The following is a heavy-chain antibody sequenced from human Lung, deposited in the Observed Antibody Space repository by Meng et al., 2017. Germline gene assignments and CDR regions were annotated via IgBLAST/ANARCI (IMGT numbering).Heavy chain of an antibody. V-gene: IGHV3-21*01. Sequence: EVQLVESGGGLVKPGGFLRVSCVASGFTLSDYSMNWVRRAPGKGLEWVSSISESGNYRYYADSVKGRFTVTRDNAKNSLYLQMNSLRAEDTAVYYCARGDGSGSLFENWGQGTLVTVSS. CDR3: ARGDGSGSLFEN. CDR2: ISESGNYR. J-gene: IGHJ4*02. D-gene: IGHD3-10*01. CDR1: GFTLSDYS.